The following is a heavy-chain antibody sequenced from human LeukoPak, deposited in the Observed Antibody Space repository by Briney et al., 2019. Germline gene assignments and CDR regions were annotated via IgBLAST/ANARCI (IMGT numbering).Heavy chain of an antibody. D-gene: IGHD3-10*01. CDR2: IKLDGSET. J-gene: IGHJ6*02. V-gene: IGHV3-7*01. CDR1: GFTFSGYW. Sequence: PGGSLRLSCAASGFTFSGYWMNWVRQAPGKGLEWVANIKLDGSETHHADSVKGRFTISRDNARNSLYLQMNSLRAEDTAVYYCARVESYGSGREYYYYGMDVWGQGTTVTVSS. CDR3: ARVESYGSGREYYYYGMDV.